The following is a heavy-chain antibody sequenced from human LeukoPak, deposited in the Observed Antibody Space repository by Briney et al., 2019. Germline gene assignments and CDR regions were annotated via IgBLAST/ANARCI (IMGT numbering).Heavy chain of an antibody. CDR3: ASPSDYYGSGSHAFDY. CDR1: GFTFSDYY. Sequence: KSGGSLRLSCAASGFTFSDYYMSWIRQAPGKGLEWASYISSSGSTIYYADSVKGRFTISRDNAKNSLYLQMNSLRAEDTAVYYCASPSDYYGSGSHAFDYWGQGTLVTVSS. J-gene: IGHJ4*02. CDR2: ISSSGSTI. V-gene: IGHV3-11*01. D-gene: IGHD3-10*01.